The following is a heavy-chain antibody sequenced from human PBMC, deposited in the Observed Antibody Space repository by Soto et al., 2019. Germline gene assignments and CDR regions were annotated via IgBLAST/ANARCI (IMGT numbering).Heavy chain of an antibody. Sequence: QVQLVQSGAEVKKPGSSVKVSCKASGGTFSSYAISWVRQAPGQGLEWMGGIIPIFGTANYAQKFQGRVTITADESTSTAYMALSSLRSEDTAVYYCARDAPVSFGGVIGEVGYYGMDVWGQGTTVTVSS. J-gene: IGHJ6*02. CDR3: ARDAPVSFGGVIGEVGYYGMDV. D-gene: IGHD3-16*01. CDR1: GGTFSSYA. CDR2: IIPIFGTA. V-gene: IGHV1-69*01.